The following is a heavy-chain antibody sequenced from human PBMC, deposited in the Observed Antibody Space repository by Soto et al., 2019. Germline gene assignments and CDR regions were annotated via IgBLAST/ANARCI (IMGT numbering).Heavy chain of an antibody. J-gene: IGHJ6*02. V-gene: IGHV3-53*01. CDR2: IYSGGST. CDR3: ARDGPHYYGSGSYRPLDV. D-gene: IGHD3-10*01. Sequence: PVGSLRLSCAASGFTVSSNYMSWVRQAPGKGLEWVSVIYSGGSTYYADSVKGRFTISRDNSKNTLYLQMNSLRAEDTAVYYCARDGPHYYGSGSYRPLDVWGQGTTVTVSS. CDR1: GFTVSSNY.